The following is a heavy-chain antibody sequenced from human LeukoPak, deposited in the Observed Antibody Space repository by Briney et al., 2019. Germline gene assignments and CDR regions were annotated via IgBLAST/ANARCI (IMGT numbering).Heavy chain of an antibody. D-gene: IGHD3-10*01. J-gene: IGHJ4*02. CDR2: IYSGGST. CDR3: ARAPMVRGVPSDY. CDR1: GFTVSSNY. Sequence: AGGSLRLSCAASGFTVSSNYMSWVRQAPGKGLEWVSVIYSGGSTYYADSVKGRFTISRDNSKSTLYLQMNSLRAEGTAVYYCARAPMVRGVPSDYWGQGTLVTVSS. V-gene: IGHV3-66*01.